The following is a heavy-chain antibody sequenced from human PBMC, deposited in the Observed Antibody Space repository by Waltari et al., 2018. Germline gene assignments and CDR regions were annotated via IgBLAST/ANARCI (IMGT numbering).Heavy chain of an antibody. CDR1: GFTFDNYA. Sequence: EVQLLESGGGLVQPGGSTRLSCAASGFTFDNYAMSWVRQAPGKGLEWVSTVSTSGSATYYAESVKGRFTISRDISKNTLYLQMNSLRVEDTAVYYCAKGDGRNCYCPESWGQGTLVTVSP. CDR2: VSTSGSAT. J-gene: IGHJ5*02. CDR3: AKGDGRNCYCPES. D-gene: IGHD2-21*02. V-gene: IGHV3-23*05.